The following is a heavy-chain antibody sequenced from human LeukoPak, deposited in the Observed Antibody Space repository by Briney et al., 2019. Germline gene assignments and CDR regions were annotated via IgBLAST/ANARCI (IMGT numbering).Heavy chain of an antibody. D-gene: IGHD2-21*02. CDR2: ISSDGVTE. V-gene: IGHV3-48*03. J-gene: IGHJ4*02. CDR3: ATLGDPFDY. Sequence: GVPLRLLCTASRFIYWDFEKICARDAPEKGREWLSYISSDGVTELYGDSERGRFTISRDNAKNSLYLQMNSPTAEDTAVYYCATLGDPFDYWGQGRLVTVSS. CDR1: RFIYWDFE.